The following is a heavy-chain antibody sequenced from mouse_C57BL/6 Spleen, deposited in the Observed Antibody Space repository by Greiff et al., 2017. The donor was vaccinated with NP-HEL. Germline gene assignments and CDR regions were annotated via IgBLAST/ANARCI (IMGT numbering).Heavy chain of an antibody. J-gene: IGHJ2*01. V-gene: IGHV1-82*01. CDR2: IYPGDGDT. D-gene: IGHD3-2*02. CDR1: GYAFSSSW. CDR3: ARETAQASYYFDY. Sequence: VQLVESGPELVKPGASVKISCKASGYAFSSSWMNWVKQRPGKGLEWIGRIYPGDGDTNYNGKFKGKATLTADKSSSTAYMQLSSLTSEDSAVYFCARETAQASYYFDYWGQGTTLTVSS.